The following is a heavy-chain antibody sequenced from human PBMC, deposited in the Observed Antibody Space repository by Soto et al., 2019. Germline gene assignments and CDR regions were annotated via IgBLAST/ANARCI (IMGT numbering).Heavy chain of an antibody. D-gene: IGHD4-17*01. CDR2: IGTAGDT. J-gene: IGHJ6*02. CDR3: ASAAGYTETTFYGIDV. V-gene: IGHV3-13*01. Sequence: EVQLVESGGGLVQPGGSLRLSCTASGITFRNYDMHWVRQTTGKGLEWVSTIGTAGDTFYQDSVKGRFTISRDNAKNSMNLQMNSVRAGYTAVYFFASAAGYTETTFYGIDVWGQGTTVTVSS. CDR1: GITFRNYD.